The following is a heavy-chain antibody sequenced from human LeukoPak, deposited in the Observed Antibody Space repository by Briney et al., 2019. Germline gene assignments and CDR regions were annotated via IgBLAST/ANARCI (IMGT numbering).Heavy chain of an antibody. CDR1: GYTFTSYA. D-gene: IGHD2-15*01. Sequence: VASVKVSCKASGYTFTSYAMHWVRQAPGQRLEWMGWINAGNGNTKYSQKFQGRVTITRDTSASTAYMELSSLRSEDTAVYYCARDLGSGGSWPTGMDVWGQGTTVTVSS. V-gene: IGHV1-3*01. J-gene: IGHJ6*02. CDR3: ARDLGSGGSWPTGMDV. CDR2: INAGNGNT.